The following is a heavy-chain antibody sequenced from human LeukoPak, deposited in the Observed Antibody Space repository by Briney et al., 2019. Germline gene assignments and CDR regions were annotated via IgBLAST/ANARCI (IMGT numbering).Heavy chain of an antibody. V-gene: IGHV3-30*04. CDR1: GFTFSSYA. CDR3: ARYSPHYYDSSGLDY. J-gene: IGHJ4*02. D-gene: IGHD3-22*01. CDR2: VSYDGRNK. Sequence: GRSLRLSCAASGFTFSSYAMHWVRQAPGKGLEWVAVVSYDGRNKHNADSVKGRFTISRDNSKNTLYLQMNSLRAEDTAVYYCARYSPHYYDSSGLDYWGQGTLVTVSS.